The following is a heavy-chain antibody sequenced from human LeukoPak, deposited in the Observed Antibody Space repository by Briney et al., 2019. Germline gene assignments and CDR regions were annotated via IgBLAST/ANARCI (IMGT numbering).Heavy chain of an antibody. V-gene: IGHV4-59*01. Sequence: SSETLSLTCTVSGGSISSYYWNWIRQPPGKGLEWIGYIYYSGSTNYNPSLKSRVTISVDTSKNQFSLKLSSVTAADTAVYYCARDTVQIAAAGKGAFDIWGQGTMVTVSS. CDR1: GGSISSYY. CDR2: IYYSGST. J-gene: IGHJ3*02. D-gene: IGHD6-13*01. CDR3: ARDTVQIAAAGKGAFDI.